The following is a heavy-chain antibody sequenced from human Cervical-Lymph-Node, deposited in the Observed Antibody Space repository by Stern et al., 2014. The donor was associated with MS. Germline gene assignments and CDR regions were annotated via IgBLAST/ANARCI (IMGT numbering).Heavy chain of an antibody. CDR1: GFTFSSYG. CDR2: IWYDGSNK. V-gene: IGHV3-33*01. J-gene: IGHJ5*02. CDR3: ARDIDYGGNSGWFDP. D-gene: IGHD4-23*01. Sequence: VQLLESGGGVVQPGRSLRLSCAASGFTFSSYGMHWVRQAPGKGLEWVAVIWYDGSNKYYADSVKGRFTISRDNSKNTLYLQMNSLRAEDTAVYYCARDIDYGGNSGWFDPWGQGTLVTVSS.